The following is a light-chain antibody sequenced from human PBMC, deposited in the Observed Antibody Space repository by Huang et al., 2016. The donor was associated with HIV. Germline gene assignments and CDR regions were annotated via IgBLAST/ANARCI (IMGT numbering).Light chain of an antibody. Sequence: EIVLTQSPATLSLSPGERATLSCRASQRVHSYLAWYQQKPGQAPRLLIYDASNRATGIPARFSGSWSGTDFTLTISNLQSEDFAVYYCQQRSAWPLTFGGGTKVEI. J-gene: IGKJ4*01. CDR3: QQRSAWPLT. V-gene: IGKV3-11*01. CDR2: DAS. CDR1: QRVHSY.